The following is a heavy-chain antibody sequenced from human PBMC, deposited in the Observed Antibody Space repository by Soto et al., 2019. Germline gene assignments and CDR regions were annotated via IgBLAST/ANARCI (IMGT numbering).Heavy chain of an antibody. CDR3: ARGDRYCSSTSCYMRLYYYYGMDV. V-gene: IGHV4-34*01. D-gene: IGHD2-2*02. CDR1: GGSFSGYY. J-gene: IGHJ6*02. CDR2: INHSGST. Sequence: LSLTCAVYGGSFSGYYWSWIRQPPGKGLEWIGEINHSGSTNYNPSLKSRVTISVDTSKNQFSLKLSSVTAADTAVYYCARGDRYCSSTSCYMRLYYYYGMDVWGQGTTVTVSS.